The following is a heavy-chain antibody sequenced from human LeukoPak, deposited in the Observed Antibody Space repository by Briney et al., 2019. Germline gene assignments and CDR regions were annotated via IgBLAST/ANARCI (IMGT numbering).Heavy chain of an antibody. D-gene: IGHD3-22*01. J-gene: IGHJ4*02. CDR3: ARGDSSGYYFNPIDY. V-gene: IGHV4-38-2*01. CDR1: GYSISSGYY. CDR2: IYHSGST. Sequence: PSETLSLTCAVSGYSISSGYYWGWIRQPPGXGLXWXGSIYHSGSTYYNPSLKSRVTISVDTSKNQFSLKLSSVTAADTAVYYCARGDSSGYYFNPIDYWGQGTLVTVSS.